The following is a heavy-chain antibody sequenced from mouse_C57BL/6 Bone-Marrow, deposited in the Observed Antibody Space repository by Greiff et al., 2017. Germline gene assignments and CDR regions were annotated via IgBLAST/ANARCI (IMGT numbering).Heavy chain of an antibody. Sequence: VQLQQSGAELVKPGASVKLSCTASGFNIKDYYIHWVKQRTEQGLEWIGRIDPEDGETKYAPKFQDKATITADTSSNTAYLQLSSLTSEDTAVYYCTRSLIYCSTDYWGQGTTLTVSS. V-gene: IGHV14-2*01. D-gene: IGHD6-1*01. J-gene: IGHJ2*01. CDR1: GFNIKDYY. CDR2: IDPEDGET. CDR3: TRSLIYCSTDY.